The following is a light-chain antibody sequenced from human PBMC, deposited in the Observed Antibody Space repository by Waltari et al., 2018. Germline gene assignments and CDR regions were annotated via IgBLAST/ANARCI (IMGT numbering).Light chain of an antibody. J-gene: IGLJ3*02. CDR2: GST. CDR3: QSYDTSLSVV. CDR1: GSNIGAGSD. Sequence: QSVLTQPPSVSGAPGQRVTIPCTGSGSNIGAGSDVHWYQQLPRAAPKLLIYGSTSRPLGVPDRFFGSTSGTSASLAIIGLQAEDEADYYCQSYDTSLSVVFGGGTKVTVL. V-gene: IGLV1-40*01.